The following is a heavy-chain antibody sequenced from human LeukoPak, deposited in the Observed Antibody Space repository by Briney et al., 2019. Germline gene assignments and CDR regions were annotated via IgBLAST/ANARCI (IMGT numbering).Heavy chain of an antibody. D-gene: IGHD3-16*01. CDR1: GFTFSSHA. Sequence: GGSLRLSCGASGFTFSSHAMTWVRQAPGKGLEWVSAISISGDTTYYADTLKGRFAISRDNSKNTLYLQINTLRAEDTALYYCAKEGAGRRFAFDDWGQGTLVTVSS. V-gene: IGHV3-23*01. CDR2: ISISGDTT. J-gene: IGHJ4*02. CDR3: AKEGAGRRFAFDD.